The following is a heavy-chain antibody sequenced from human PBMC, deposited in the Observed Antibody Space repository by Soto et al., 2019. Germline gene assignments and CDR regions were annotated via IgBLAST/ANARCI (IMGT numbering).Heavy chain of an antibody. CDR1: GASIRSSSYS. CDR3: ARQYYDSSGYSIDY. CDR2: MSYGGGS. V-gene: IGHV4-39*01. Sequence: QLQLQESGPGLVRPSETLSLTCVVSGASIRSSSYSWGWIRQPPGKGLEWIGSMSYGGGSYYNPSLKSRVTISADTSLNQISLKLSSVTAADTALYYCARQYYDSSGYSIDYWGQGTLVTVSS. D-gene: IGHD3-22*01. J-gene: IGHJ4*02.